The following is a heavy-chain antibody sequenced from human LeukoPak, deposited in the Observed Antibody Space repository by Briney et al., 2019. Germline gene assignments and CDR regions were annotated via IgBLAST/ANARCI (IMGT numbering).Heavy chain of an antibody. J-gene: IGHJ6*03. D-gene: IGHD3-3*01. CDR1: GYTFTSYD. V-gene: IGHV1-8*03. CDR3: ARESLDFWSGYPSYMDV. Sequence: ASVNVSCKASGYTFTSYDINWVRQATGQGLEWMGWMNPNSSNTGYAQKFQGRVTITRNTSISTAYMELSSLRSEDTAVYYCARESLDFWSGYPSYMDVWGKGTTVPVSS. CDR2: MNPNSSNT.